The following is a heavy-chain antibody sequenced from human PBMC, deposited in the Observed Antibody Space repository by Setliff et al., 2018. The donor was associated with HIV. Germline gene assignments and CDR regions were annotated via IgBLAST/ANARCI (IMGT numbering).Heavy chain of an antibody. CDR3: ARGHCSGTNCYGVDYYGMDV. Sequence: SETLSLTCTVSGGSLTGYYWGWIRQPPGKGLEWIGSIYHSGSTYYNPSLKSRVTISVDTSKNQFSLKLTSVTAADTAVYYCARGHCSGTNCYGVDYYGMDVWGQGTTVTVSS. J-gene: IGHJ6*02. V-gene: IGHV4-38-2*02. CDR1: GGSLTGYY. CDR2: IYHSGST. D-gene: IGHD2-2*01.